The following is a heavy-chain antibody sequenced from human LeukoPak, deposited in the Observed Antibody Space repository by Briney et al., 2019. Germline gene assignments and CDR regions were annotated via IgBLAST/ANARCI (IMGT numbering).Heavy chain of an antibody. V-gene: IGHV3-21*01. J-gene: IGHJ4*02. CDR2: ISTSSSYI. CDR3: ARGGENSGFDY. D-gene: IGHD6-19*01. Sequence: SMNWVRQAPGKGLEWVSSISTSSSYIHYADSVKGRFTISRDNAKNSLYLQMNSLRAEDTAVYYCARGGENSGFDYWGQGTLVIVSS. CDR1: S.